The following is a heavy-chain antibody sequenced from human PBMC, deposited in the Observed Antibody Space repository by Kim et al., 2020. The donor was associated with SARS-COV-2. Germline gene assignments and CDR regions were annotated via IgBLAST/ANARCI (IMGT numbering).Heavy chain of an antibody. Sequence: SETLSLTCTVSGGSISSSSYYWGWIRQPPGKGLEWIGSIYYSGSTYYNPSLKIRVTISVYTSKNQFSLKLSSVTAADTAVYYCARRLGGWRNYGMDVWGQGTTVTVSS. V-gene: IGHV4-39*01. CDR2: IYYSGST. D-gene: IGHD6-19*01. CDR3: ARRLGGWRNYGMDV. CDR1: GGSISSSSYY. J-gene: IGHJ6*02.